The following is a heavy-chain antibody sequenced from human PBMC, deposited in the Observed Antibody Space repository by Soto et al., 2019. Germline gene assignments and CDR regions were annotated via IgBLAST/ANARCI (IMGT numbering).Heavy chain of an antibody. CDR2: ISSSSSTI. Sequence: GGSLRLSCAASGFTFSSYSMNWVRQAPGKGLEWVSYISSSSSTIYYADSVKGRFTISRDNAKNSLYLQMNSLRAEDTAVYYCARETYYDFWSGYSNYMDVWGKGTTVTVSS. CDR1: GFTFSSYS. V-gene: IGHV3-48*01. CDR3: ARETYYDFWSGYSNYMDV. D-gene: IGHD3-3*01. J-gene: IGHJ6*03.